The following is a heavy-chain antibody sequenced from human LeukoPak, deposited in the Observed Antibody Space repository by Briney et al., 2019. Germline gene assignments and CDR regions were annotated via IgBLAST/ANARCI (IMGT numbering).Heavy chain of an antibody. CDR1: GGSISDYF. CDR2: IYTRGST. J-gene: IGHJ3*02. Sequence: PSETLSLTCTVSGGSISDYFWSWIRQPAGKGLEWIGRIYTRGSTNYNPSLKSRVTMSVDTSKNQFSLKLSSVTAADTAVYYCARGRYCSADISSGGDAFDIWAQGTMVSVS. CDR3: ARGRYCSADISSGGDAFDI. V-gene: IGHV4-4*07. D-gene: IGHD2-15*01.